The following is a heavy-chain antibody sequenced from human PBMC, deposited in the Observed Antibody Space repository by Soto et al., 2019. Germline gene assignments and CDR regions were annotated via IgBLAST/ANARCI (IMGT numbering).Heavy chain of an antibody. V-gene: IGHV1-69*13. J-gene: IGHJ4*02. CDR1: GGTFSSYA. CDR3: AILVQLERTFDY. Sequence: GASVKVSCKASGGTFSSYAISWVRQAPGRGLEWMGGIIPIFGTANYAQKFQGRVTITADESTSTAYMELSSLRSEDTAVYYCAILVQLERTFDYWGQGTLVTVSS. CDR2: IIPIFGTA. D-gene: IGHD1-1*01.